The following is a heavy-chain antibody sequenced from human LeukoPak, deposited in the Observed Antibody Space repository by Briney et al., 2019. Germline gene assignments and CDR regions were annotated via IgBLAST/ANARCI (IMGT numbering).Heavy chain of an antibody. V-gene: IGHV4-59*13. CDR2: IYYSGNT. Sequence: SETLSPSCTVSGGSTSSYYWSWIRQPPGKGLEWIGYIYYSGNTNCNPSLKSRVTLSLDTSKNQFSLNLSSVTAADTAVYYCARVGSYNFDYWGQGTLVTVSS. D-gene: IGHD5-24*01. CDR3: ARVGSYNFDY. J-gene: IGHJ4*02. CDR1: GGSTSSYY.